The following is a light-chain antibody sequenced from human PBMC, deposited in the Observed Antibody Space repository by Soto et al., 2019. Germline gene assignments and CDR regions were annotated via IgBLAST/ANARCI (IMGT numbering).Light chain of an antibody. Sequence: QSALTQPPSVSGSPGQSVTISCTGTSSDVGSYNRVSWYQQPPGTAPKLMIYEVRNRPSGVPDRFSGSKSGNTASLTISGLQAEDEADYYCSSDTSSSTLVFGGGTKLTVL. CDR1: SSDVGSYNR. J-gene: IGLJ2*01. V-gene: IGLV2-18*02. CDR2: EVR. CDR3: SSDTSSSTLV.